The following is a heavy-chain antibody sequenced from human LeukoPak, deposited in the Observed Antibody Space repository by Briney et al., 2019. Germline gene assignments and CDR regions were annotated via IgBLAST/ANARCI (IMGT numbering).Heavy chain of an antibody. CDR1: GYTFTGYY. CDR2: INPNSGGT. CDR3: ARPIAARPYPDFDY. J-gene: IGHJ4*02. D-gene: IGHD6-6*01. Sequence: ASVKVSCKASGYTFTGYYMHWVRQAPGQGLEWMGWINPNSGGTNYAQKFQGRVTMTRDTSISTAYMELSRLRSDDTAVYYCARPIAARPYPDFDYWGQGTLVTVSS. V-gene: IGHV1-2*02.